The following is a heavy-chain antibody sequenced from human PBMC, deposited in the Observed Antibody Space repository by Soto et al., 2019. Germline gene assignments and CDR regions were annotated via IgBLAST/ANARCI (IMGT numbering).Heavy chain of an antibody. V-gene: IGHV1-18*01. J-gene: IGHJ6*02. CDR3: ARDPYRITIFGVVTHGMDV. CDR1: GYTFTSYG. D-gene: IGHD3-3*01. Sequence: QVQLVQSGAEVKKPGASVKVSCKASGYTFTSYGISWVRQAPGQGLEWMGWISAYNGNTNYAQKLQGRVTMTTDTSTSKAYMELRSLRSDDTAVYYCARDPYRITIFGVVTHGMDVWGQGTTVTVSS. CDR2: ISAYNGNT.